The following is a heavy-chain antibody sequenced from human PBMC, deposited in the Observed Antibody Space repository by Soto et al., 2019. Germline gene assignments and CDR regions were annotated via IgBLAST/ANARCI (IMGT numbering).Heavy chain of an antibody. CDR3: ARDRVPGYFDS. J-gene: IGHJ4*02. CDR1: GFTFSSYD. D-gene: IGHD3-3*01. Sequence: PGGSVRLSCAASGFTFSSYDMNWVRQAPGKGLEWVSYISSSSSTIYYADSVKGRFTISRDNAKNSLYLQMNSLRAEDTAIYYCARDRVPGYFDSWGQGTLVTVSS. V-gene: IGHV3-48*01. CDR2: ISSSSSTI.